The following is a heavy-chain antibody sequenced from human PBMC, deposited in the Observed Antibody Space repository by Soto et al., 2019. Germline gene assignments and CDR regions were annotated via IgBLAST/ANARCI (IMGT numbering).Heavy chain of an antibody. CDR1: GFTFSSYA. D-gene: IGHD6-19*01. CDR3: AKDLASTAAPDGFDS. J-gene: IGHJ4*02. V-gene: IGHV3-23*01. CDR2: ISGSGSST. Sequence: EVQLLESGGGLVQPGGSLRLSCAASGFTFSSYAMSWVRQAPGKGLEWVSGISGSGSSTYYADSVNGRFTISRDKYKNTLLLQMNSLRAEDTAVYYCAKDLASTAAPDGFDSWGQGTLVTVSS.